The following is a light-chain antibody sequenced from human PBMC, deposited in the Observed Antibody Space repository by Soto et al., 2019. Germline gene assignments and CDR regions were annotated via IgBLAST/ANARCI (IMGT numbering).Light chain of an antibody. CDR1: QSVNNN. Sequence: EIVMTQSPVTLSVSPGERATLSCTASQSVNNNVAWYQQKPGHTPRLLIYSASIGATGTPAKFSGSGSGSDFTLTISSLQSEVFAVYYCQQYNKWPLTFGPGTKVNTK. J-gene: IGKJ3*01. V-gene: IGKV3-15*01. CDR3: QQYNKWPLT. CDR2: SAS.